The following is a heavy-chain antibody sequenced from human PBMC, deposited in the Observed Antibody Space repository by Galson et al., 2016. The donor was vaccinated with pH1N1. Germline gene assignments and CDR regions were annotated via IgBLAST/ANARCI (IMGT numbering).Heavy chain of an antibody. Sequence: SLRLSCAGSGFTFSGYSKDWVRQAPGRGPERISYINSRGTRTLYSESVKGRFTGSRENGQNSLYLEMNTLRVEYTAVYYCARDLSGFTYGDMSSYLDLWGQGALVIVSP. V-gene: IGHV3-48*04. J-gene: IGHJ4*02. CDR1: GFTFSGYS. CDR2: INSRGTRT. D-gene: IGHD5-18*01. CDR3: ARDLSGFTYGDMSSYLDL.